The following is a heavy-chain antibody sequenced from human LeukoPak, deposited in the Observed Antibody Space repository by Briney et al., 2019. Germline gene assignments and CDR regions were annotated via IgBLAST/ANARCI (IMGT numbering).Heavy chain of an antibody. CDR3: ARDGYCSGGTCYPSGWFDP. CDR2: IRSKAYDGTT. J-gene: IGHJ5*02. Sequence: GGSLRLSCAASGFTFSSYAMNWVRQAPGKGRKWVGFIRSKAYDGTTEYAASVKGRFTISRDDSKSIAYLQMNSLKTEDTAVYYCARDGYCSGGTCYPSGWFDPWGQGTLVTVSS. V-gene: IGHV3-49*04. D-gene: IGHD2-15*01. CDR1: GFTFSSYA.